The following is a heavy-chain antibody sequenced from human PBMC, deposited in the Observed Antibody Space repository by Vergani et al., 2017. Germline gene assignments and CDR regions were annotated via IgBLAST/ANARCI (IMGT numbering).Heavy chain of an antibody. D-gene: IGHD5-18*01. Sequence: EVQLLESGGGLVQPGGSLRLSCAASGFTFSSYAMSWVRQAPGKGLEWVSAISGSGGSTYYADSVKGRFTIARDNSKNTLYLQMNSLRAEDTAVYYCAKDRAAMVLFDYWGQGTLVTVSS. J-gene: IGHJ4*02. V-gene: IGHV3-23*01. CDR1: GFTFSSYA. CDR2: ISGSGGST. CDR3: AKDRAAMVLFDY.